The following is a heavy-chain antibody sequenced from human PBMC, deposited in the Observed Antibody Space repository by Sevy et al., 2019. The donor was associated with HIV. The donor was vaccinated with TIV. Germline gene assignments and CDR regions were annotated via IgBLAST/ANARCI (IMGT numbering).Heavy chain of an antibody. V-gene: IGHV3-21*01. CDR1: GSTFNTYN. J-gene: IGHJ6*02. CDR2: ISSSSSDI. CDR3: ARDGGATDYGMDV. D-gene: IGHD1-26*01. Sequence: GGSLRLSCAASGSTFNTYNFNWIRQASGKGLECVSSISSSSSDIYYADSVKGRFTISRDSAKNSVYLHMNSLRPEDTAVYYCARDGGATDYGMDVWGQGTTVTVSS.